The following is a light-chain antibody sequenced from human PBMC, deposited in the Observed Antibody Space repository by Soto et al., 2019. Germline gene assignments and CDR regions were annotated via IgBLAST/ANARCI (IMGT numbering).Light chain of an antibody. CDR2: AAS. J-gene: IGKJ2*01. Sequence: DIQMTQSPSSLSASVGDRVTITCRASQSISTYLNWFQQKPGKAPKLLIYAASSLQSGVPSRFSGSGYGTDFTLTISSLQPEDFATYYCQQTYNTPRTFGQGTKLEIK. V-gene: IGKV1-39*01. CDR3: QQTYNTPRT. CDR1: QSISTY.